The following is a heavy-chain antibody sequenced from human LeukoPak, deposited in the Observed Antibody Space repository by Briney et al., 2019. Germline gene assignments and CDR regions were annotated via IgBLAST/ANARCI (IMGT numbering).Heavy chain of an antibody. D-gene: IGHD5-12*01. CDR2: MNPNSGNT. CDR1: GGTFSSYA. V-gene: IGHV1-8*02. J-gene: IGHJ4*02. CDR3: ARVLSGYDTPYMVEY. Sequence: ASVKVSCKASGGTFSSYAISWVRQATGQGLEWMGWMNPNSGNTGYAQKFQGRVTMTRNTSISTAYMELSSLRSEDTAVYYCARVLSGYDTPYMVEYWGQGTLVTVSS.